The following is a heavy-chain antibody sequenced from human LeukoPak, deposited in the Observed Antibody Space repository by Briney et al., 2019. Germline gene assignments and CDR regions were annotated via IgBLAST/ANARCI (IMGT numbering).Heavy chain of an antibody. J-gene: IGHJ4*02. CDR3: ARGDYESSGYYYFAY. D-gene: IGHD3-22*01. CDR2: INTKTGNP. Sequence: ASVKVSCKASGYIFSSYAINWVRQAPGQGLEWMGWINTKTGNPTYAQGFTSRFVFSLDTSVSKAYLQISSLEAEDTAVYYCARGDYESSGYYYFAYWGQGSLVTVSS. V-gene: IGHV7-4-1*02. CDR1: GYIFSSYA.